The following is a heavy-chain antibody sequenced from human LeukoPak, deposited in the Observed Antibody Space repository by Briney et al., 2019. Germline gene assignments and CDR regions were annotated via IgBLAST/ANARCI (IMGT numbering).Heavy chain of an antibody. D-gene: IGHD6-13*01. J-gene: IGHJ3*02. Sequence: GASVKVSCKASGYTFTSYYMHWVRQAPGQGLAWMGIINPSGGSTSYAQKFQGRVTMTRDMSTSTVYMELSSLGSEDTAVYYCARGTQSGSSWYISSAFDIWGQGTMVTVSS. CDR1: GYTFTSYY. V-gene: IGHV1-46*01. CDR2: INPSGGST. CDR3: ARGTQSGSSWYISSAFDI.